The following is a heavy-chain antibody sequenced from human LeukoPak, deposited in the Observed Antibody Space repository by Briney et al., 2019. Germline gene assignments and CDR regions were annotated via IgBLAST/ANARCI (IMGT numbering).Heavy chain of an antibody. D-gene: IGHD6-6*01. CDR3: ARYSSSSLEYWFDP. V-gene: IGHV4-34*01. CDR2: INHSGST. CDR1: GGSFSGYY. Sequence: PSETLSLTCAVYGGSFSGYYWSWIRQPPGKGLEWIGEINHSGSTNYNPSLKSRVTISVDTSKNQFSLKLSSVTAADTAVYYCARYSSSSLEYWFDPWGQGTLVTVSS. J-gene: IGHJ5*02.